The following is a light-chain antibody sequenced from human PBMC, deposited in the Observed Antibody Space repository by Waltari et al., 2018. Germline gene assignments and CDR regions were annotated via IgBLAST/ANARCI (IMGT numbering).Light chain of an antibody. V-gene: IGKV4-1*01. Sequence: DIVMTQSPDSLAVSMGERATINCKSSQSVLSSYYTKNYLAWYQQKPGQPPKLLIYWASTRESGVPDRFSGSGSGTDFTLTISSLQAEDVAVYYCQQHYSTPPTFGQGTKLEIK. J-gene: IGKJ2*01. CDR1: QSVLSSYYTKNY. CDR2: WAS. CDR3: QQHYSTPPT.